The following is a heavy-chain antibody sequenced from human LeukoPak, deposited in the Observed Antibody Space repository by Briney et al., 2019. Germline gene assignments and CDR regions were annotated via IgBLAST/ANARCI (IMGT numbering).Heavy chain of an antibody. CDR2: ISGSGGST. J-gene: IGHJ4*02. CDR3: AKRGVGAQEFDY. D-gene: IGHD1-26*01. Sequence: GASLRLSCAASGFTFSSYAMSWVRQAPGKGLEWVSAISGSGGSTYYADSVEGRFTISRDNSKNTLYLQMNSLRAEDTAVYYCAKRGVGAQEFDYWGQGTLVTVSS. CDR1: GFTFSSYA. V-gene: IGHV3-23*01.